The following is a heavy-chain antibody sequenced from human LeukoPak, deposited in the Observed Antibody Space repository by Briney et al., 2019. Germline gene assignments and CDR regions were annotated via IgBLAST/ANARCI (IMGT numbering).Heavy chain of an antibody. CDR3: ARASYCSGGSCYSDY. V-gene: IGHV1-18*01. CDR2: ISAYNGNT. CDR1: GYTFTSYG. D-gene: IGHD2-15*01. Sequence: ASVKVSCKASGYTFTSYGITWVRQAPGQGLEWMGWISAYNGNTIYAQKVKGRVTMTTDTSTSTAYMELRSLKSDDTAVYYCARASYCSGGSCYSDYWGQGTLVTVSS. J-gene: IGHJ4*02.